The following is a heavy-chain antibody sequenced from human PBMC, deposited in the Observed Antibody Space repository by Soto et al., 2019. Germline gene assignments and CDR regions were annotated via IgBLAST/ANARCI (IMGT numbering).Heavy chain of an antibody. J-gene: IGHJ4*02. CDR3: ATGGRQWLVTSDFNY. D-gene: IGHD6-19*01. CDR2: ISGSGGST. CDR1: GFTFSTYA. V-gene: IGHV3-23*01. Sequence: GGSLRLSCAASGFTFSTYAMSWVRQAPGKGLEWVSIISGSGGSTYYADSVKGRFTISRDSSKNTVSLEMTSLRAEDTAVYYCATGGRQWLVTSDFNYWGQGA.